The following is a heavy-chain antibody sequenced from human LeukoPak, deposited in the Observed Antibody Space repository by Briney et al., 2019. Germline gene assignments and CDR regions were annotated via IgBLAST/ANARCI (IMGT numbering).Heavy chain of an antibody. CDR2: IYNSGST. D-gene: IGHD4-11*01. CDR3: ARLYSSSLGRVFDY. CDR1: GGSITSYY. V-gene: IGHV4-59*01. J-gene: IGHJ4*02. Sequence: AETLSLTCTVSGGSITSYYWSWIRQPPGKGLEWIGYIYNSGSTNYNPSLQRRVTISVDTSKNQFSLKLSSVTAADTAVYYCARLYSSSLGRVFDYWGQGTLVTVSS.